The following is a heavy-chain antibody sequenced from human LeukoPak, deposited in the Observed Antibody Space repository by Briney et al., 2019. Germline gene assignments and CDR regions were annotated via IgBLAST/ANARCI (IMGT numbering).Heavy chain of an antibody. D-gene: IGHD4-23*01. V-gene: IGHV3-23*01. CDR2: ISGRDDNT. J-gene: IGHJ4*02. CDR1: GFTFSIHG. CDR3: AKRSDYAGNWNYFDY. Sequence: PGGSLRLSCAASGFTFSIHGMSWVRQAPGKGLEWVSAISGRDDNTYYADSVKGRFTISRDNSKNTLYLQMNSLRAEDTAVYFCAKRSDYAGNWNYFDYWGQRTLVTVSS.